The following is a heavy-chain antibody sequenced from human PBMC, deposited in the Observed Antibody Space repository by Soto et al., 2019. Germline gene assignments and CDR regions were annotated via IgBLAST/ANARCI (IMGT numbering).Heavy chain of an antibody. V-gene: IGHV4-30-4*01. CDR3: ARVAGYDSSGELDY. J-gene: IGHJ4*02. CDR2: IYYSGST. CDR1: GGSISSGDYY. D-gene: IGHD3-22*01. Sequence: SETLSLTCTVSGGSISSGDYYWSWIRQPPGKGLEWIGYIYYSGSTYYNPSLKSRVTISVDTSKNQFSLKLSSVTAADTAVYYWARVAGYDSSGELDYWGQGTLVNV.